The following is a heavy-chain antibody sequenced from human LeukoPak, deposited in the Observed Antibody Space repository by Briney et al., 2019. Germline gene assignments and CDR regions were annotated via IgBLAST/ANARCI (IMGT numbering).Heavy chain of an antibody. Sequence: GRSPRLSCAASGFTFSSYGMHWVRQAPGKGLEWVAVISYDGSNKYYADSVKGRFTISRDNSKNTLYLQMNSLRAEDTAVYYCAKDRTPSSYYYYGMDVWGQGTTVTVSS. V-gene: IGHV3-30*18. J-gene: IGHJ6*02. CDR3: AKDRTPSSYYYYGMDV. CDR1: GFTFSSYG. CDR2: ISYDGSNK. D-gene: IGHD2-15*01.